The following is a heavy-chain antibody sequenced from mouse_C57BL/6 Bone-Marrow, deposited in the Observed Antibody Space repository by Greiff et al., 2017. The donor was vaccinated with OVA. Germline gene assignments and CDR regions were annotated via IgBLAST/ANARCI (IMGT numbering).Heavy chain of an antibody. V-gene: IGHV1-19*01. J-gene: IGHJ2*01. D-gene: IGHD2-5*01. CDR1: GYTFTDYY. CDR2: INPYNGGT. CDR3: ARYSNYEGYFDY. Sequence: EVHLVESGPVLVKPGASVKMSCKASGYTFTDYYMNWVKQSHGKSLEWIGVINPYNGGTSYNQKFKGKATLTVDKSSSTAYMELNSLTSEDSAVYYCARYSNYEGYFDYWGQGTTLTVSS.